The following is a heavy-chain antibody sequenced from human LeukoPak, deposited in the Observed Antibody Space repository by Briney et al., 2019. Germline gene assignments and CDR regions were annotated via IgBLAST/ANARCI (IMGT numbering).Heavy chain of an antibody. CDR2: ISSSSSYI. CDR1: GFTFSSYS. D-gene: IGHD4-17*01. Sequence: GGSLRLSCAASGFTFSSYSMNWVRQPPGKGLEWVSSISSSSSYIYYAYSVRGRFTISRDNTKHFLYLPMYTLTAATTAVYDSARVYGDYPYYFDYWGQGTLVTVSS. J-gene: IGHJ4*02. V-gene: IGHV3-21*01. CDR3: ARVYGDYPYYFDY.